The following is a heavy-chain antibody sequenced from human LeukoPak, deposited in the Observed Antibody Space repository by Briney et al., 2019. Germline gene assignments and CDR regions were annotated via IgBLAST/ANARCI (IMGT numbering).Heavy chain of an antibody. V-gene: IGHV3-30*03. CDR3: ASQEYGYFDY. Sequence: PGRSLRLSCAASGFTFSSYGMHWVRQAPGKGLEWVAVISYDGSNKYYADSVKGRFTISRDNSKNTLYLQMNSLRAEDTAVYYCASQEYGYFDYWGQGTLVTVSS. CDR1: GFTFSSYG. CDR2: ISYDGSNK. D-gene: IGHD2/OR15-2a*01. J-gene: IGHJ4*02.